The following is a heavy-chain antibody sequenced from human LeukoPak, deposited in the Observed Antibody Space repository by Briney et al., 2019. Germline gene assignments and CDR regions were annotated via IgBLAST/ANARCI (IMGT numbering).Heavy chain of an antibody. Sequence: GGSLRLSCAASGFTFSSYAMSWVRQVPGKGLEWVSAISGSGGSTYYADSVKGRFTISRDNSKDTLYLQMNSLRAEDTAVYYCAKLGKGGYYDSSGLAPWGQGTLVTVSS. CDR3: AKLGKGGYYDSSGLAP. V-gene: IGHV3-23*01. CDR1: GFTFSSYA. CDR2: ISGSGGST. D-gene: IGHD3-22*01. J-gene: IGHJ5*02.